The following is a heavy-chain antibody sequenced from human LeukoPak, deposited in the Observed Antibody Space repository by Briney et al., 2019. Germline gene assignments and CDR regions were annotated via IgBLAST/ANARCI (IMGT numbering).Heavy chain of an antibody. Sequence: SETLSLTCTVSGGSISSYYWSWIRQPPGKGLEWIGYIYYSGSTNYNPSLKSRVTISVDTSKNQFSLKLSSVTAADTAVYYCARAPECLSRGWFDPWGQGTLVTVSS. J-gene: IGHJ5*02. D-gene: IGHD3-3*01. CDR1: GGSISSYY. V-gene: IGHV4-59*01. CDR3: ARAPECLSRGWFDP. CDR2: IYYSGST.